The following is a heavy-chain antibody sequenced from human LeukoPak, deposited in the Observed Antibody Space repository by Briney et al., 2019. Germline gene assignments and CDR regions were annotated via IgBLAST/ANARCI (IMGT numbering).Heavy chain of an antibody. V-gene: IGHV1-2*02. Sequence: ASVKVSCKASGYTVSGYYMHWVRQAPGQGLEWMGWINPNSGGTNYAQKFQGRVPMTRETSISTAYMELSRLRSDDTAVYYCARGYSGYDPGFDYWGQGTLVTVPS. D-gene: IGHD5-12*01. J-gene: IGHJ4*02. CDR3: ARGYSGYDPGFDY. CDR2: INPNSGGT. CDR1: GYTVSGYY.